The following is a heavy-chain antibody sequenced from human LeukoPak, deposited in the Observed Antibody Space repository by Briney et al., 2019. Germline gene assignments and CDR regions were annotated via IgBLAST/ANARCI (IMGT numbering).Heavy chain of an antibody. CDR3: ARALGDSSGYYPDY. CDR2: INQRRNT. D-gene: IGHD3-22*01. Sequence: SETLSLTCVVYGESFSGYSWSWIRQPPGKGLEWIGEINQRRNTNYNPSLKSRVTISIDTSKNQFSLKLSSVTAAGTAVYYCARALGDSSGYYPDYWGQGTLVTVSS. J-gene: IGHJ4*02. V-gene: IGHV4-34*01. CDR1: GESFSGYS.